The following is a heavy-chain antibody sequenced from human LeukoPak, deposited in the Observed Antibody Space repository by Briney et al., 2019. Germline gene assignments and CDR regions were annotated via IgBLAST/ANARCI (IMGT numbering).Heavy chain of an antibody. CDR1: GYTFTSYY. CDR3: AREESGGYFDY. J-gene: IGHJ4*02. V-gene: IGHV1-46*01. D-gene: IGHD2-8*02. CDR2: INPSGTNT. Sequence: APVKVSCKASGYTFTSYYMHWVRQAPGQGLEWMGLINPSGTNTNYAQKFRGRVTMTRDTSTSTVYMDLSSLRSEDTAMYFCAREESGGYFDYWGQGTLVTVSS.